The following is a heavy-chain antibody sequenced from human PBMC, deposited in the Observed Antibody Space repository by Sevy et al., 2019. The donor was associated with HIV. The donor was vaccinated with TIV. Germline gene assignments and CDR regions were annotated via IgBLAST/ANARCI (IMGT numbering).Heavy chain of an antibody. CDR3: ARGKRCFRFFGVVTQYYFDY. J-gene: IGHJ4*02. Sequence: SETLSLTCAVYGGSFSGYYWSWIRQPPGKGLEWIGEINHSGSTNYNPSLKSRVTISVDTSKNQFSLKLSSVTAADTAVYYCARGKRCFRFFGVVTQYYFDYWGQRTLVTVSS. V-gene: IGHV4-34*01. CDR1: GGSFSGYY. D-gene: IGHD3-3*01. CDR2: INHSGST.